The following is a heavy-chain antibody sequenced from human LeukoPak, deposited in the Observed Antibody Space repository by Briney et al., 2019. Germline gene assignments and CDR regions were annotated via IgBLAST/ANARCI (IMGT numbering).Heavy chain of an antibody. CDR1: GGSISSSSYY. Sequence: SETLSLTCTVSGGSISSSSYYWGWIRQPPGKGLEWIGSIYYSGSTYYNPSLKSRVTTSVDTSKNQFSLKLTSVPAADTAVYYCARLKDSGYDVHYWGQGTLVTVSS. D-gene: IGHD5-12*01. CDR3: ARLKDSGYDVHY. J-gene: IGHJ4*02. V-gene: IGHV4-39*01. CDR2: IYYSGST.